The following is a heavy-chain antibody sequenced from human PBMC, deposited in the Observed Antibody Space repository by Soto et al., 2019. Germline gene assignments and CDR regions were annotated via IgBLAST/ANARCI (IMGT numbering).Heavy chain of an antibody. J-gene: IGHJ6*02. CDR3: ARQIVIVVSTIPRFYYSGMDV. D-gene: IGHD3-22*01. V-gene: IGHV3-48*02. CDR1: GFTFSSYS. CDR2: ISSSSGSRSSTI. Sequence: PGLSCAASGFTFSSYSIKWVRQGPGKGLEWVSYISSSSGSRSSTIYYADSVKGRFTISRDNVKNSLYLEMSSLRDEDTAVYYCARQIVIVVSTIPRFYYSGMDVRGQGTTVPVS.